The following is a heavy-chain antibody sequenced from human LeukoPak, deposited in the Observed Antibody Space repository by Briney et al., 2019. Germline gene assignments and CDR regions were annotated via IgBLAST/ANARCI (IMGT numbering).Heavy chain of an antibody. CDR3: ARNGIVASYDAFDI. V-gene: IGHV5-51*01. J-gene: IGHJ3*02. CDR2: IYPGDSDT. D-gene: IGHD5-12*01. Sequence: GESLKISCKGSGYSFTSYWIGGVRQMPGKGLGWMGIIYPGDSDTRYSPSFQGQVTISADKSISTAYLQRSSLKASDTAMYYCARNGIVASYDAFDIWGQGTMVTVSS. CDR1: GYSFTSYW.